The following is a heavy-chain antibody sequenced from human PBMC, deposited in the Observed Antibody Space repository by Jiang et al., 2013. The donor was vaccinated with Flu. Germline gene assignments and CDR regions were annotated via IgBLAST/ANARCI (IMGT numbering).Heavy chain of an antibody. Sequence: SCKASGYTFTSYAMNWVRQAPGQGLEWMGWINTNTGNPTYAQGFTGRFVFSLDTSVSTAYLQISSLKAEDTAVYYCARTPLDGSSLPFDYWGQGTLVTVSS. CDR3: ARTPLDGSSLPFDY. CDR1: GYTFTSYA. CDR2: INTNTGNP. D-gene: IGHD6-13*01. V-gene: IGHV7-4-1*02. J-gene: IGHJ4*02.